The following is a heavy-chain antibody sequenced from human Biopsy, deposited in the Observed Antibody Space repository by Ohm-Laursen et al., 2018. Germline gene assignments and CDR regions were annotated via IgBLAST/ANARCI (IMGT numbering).Heavy chain of an antibody. CDR3: ARDVKRYCSGTSCYSGYFGMDV. CDR1: GGSVSDSFHF. J-gene: IGHJ6*02. Sequence: SETLSLTCIVSGGSVSDSFHFWSWIRQPPGKGLEWIGDVYYSGTTNYSPSLKSRLTISVDTSKNQFSLNLNSVTAADTAVYFCARDVKRYCSGTSCYSGYFGMDVWGQGTTVTVS. V-gene: IGHV4-61*01. D-gene: IGHD2-2*01. CDR2: VYYSGTT.